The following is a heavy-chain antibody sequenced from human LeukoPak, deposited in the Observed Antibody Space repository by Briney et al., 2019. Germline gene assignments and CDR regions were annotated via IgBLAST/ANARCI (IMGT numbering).Heavy chain of an antibody. V-gene: IGHV3-23*01. J-gene: IGHJ5*02. D-gene: IGHD3-22*01. CDR2: ISGSGGST. Sequence: GGSLRLSCAASGFTFSSYGMSWVRQAPGKGLEWVSAISGSGGSTYYADSLKGRFTISRDNSKNTLYLQMNSLRAEDTAVYYCARDDSSGYEASWGQGTLVTVS. CDR1: GFTFSSYG. CDR3: ARDDSSGYEAS.